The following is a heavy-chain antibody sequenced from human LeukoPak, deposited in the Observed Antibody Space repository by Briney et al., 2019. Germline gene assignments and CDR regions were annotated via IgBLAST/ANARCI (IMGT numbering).Heavy chain of an antibody. Sequence: PSQTLSLTCTVSGGSISSGDYYWSWIRQPPGKGLEWVGYIYYSGSTYYNPSLKSRVTISVDTSKNQFSLKLSSVTAADTAVYYCARVVAYDLVVVAATSNWFDPWGQGTLVTVSS. J-gene: IGHJ5*02. D-gene: IGHD2-15*01. CDR2: IYYSGST. V-gene: IGHV4-30-4*08. CDR1: GGSISSGDYY. CDR3: ARVVAYDLVVVAATSNWFDP.